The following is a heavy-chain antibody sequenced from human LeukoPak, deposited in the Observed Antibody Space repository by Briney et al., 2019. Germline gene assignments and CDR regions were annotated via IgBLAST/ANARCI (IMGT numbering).Heavy chain of an antibody. CDR2: IKSKTDGGTT. CDR1: GFTFSNGW. Sequence: KSGGSLRLSCAASGFTFSNGWMSWVRQAPGKGLEWVGRIKSKTDGGTTEYAAPVKGRFTISRDDSKNTLYLQMNSLKTEDTAVYYCTTDRYCSSTTCPGAFDHWGQGTLVTASS. V-gene: IGHV3-15*01. J-gene: IGHJ4*02. D-gene: IGHD2-2*01. CDR3: TTDRYCSSTTCPGAFDH.